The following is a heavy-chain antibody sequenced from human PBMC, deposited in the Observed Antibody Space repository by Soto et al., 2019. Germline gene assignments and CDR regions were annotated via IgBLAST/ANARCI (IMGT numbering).Heavy chain of an antibody. CDR1: GFTFSSYA. CDR3: AREPKKWYYYYGMDV. CDR2: ISYDGSNK. Sequence: GGSLRLSCAASGFTFSSYARHWVRQAPGKGLEWVAVISYDGSNKYYADSVKGRFTISRDNSKNTLYLQMNSLRAEDTAVYYCAREPKKWYYYYGMDVWGQGTTVTVSS. V-gene: IGHV3-30-3*01. D-gene: IGHD1-26*01. J-gene: IGHJ6*02.